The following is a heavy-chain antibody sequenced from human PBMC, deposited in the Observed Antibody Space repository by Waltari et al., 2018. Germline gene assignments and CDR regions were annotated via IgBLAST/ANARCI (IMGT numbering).Heavy chain of an antibody. CDR1: GFTFSSYW. D-gene: IGHD6-25*01. CDR3: ARDDSWQRLAA. V-gene: IGHV3-74*03. J-gene: IGHJ5*02. CDR2: MTPDGGKR. Sequence: EVQLVESGGGLVQPGGSLRLSCAASGFTFSSYWMYWVRQPPGKGLEGGSRMTPDGGKREYADSVKGRFTISRDNTKNTLYLEMNSLRVEDAAMYYCARDDSWQRLAAWGQGTLVTVSS.